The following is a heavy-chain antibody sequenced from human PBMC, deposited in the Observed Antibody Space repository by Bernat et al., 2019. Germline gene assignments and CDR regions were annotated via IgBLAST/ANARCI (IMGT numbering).Heavy chain of an antibody. D-gene: IGHD3-3*01. J-gene: IGHJ6*03. CDR1: GFTFGDYA. Sequence: EVQLVESGGGLVQPGRSLRLSCTASGFTFGDYAMSWVRQAPGKGLEWVGFIRSKAYGGTIEYAASVKGRFTISRDDSKSIAYLQMNSLKTEDTAVYYCTREVTFWSGYQSYYYYYYMDVWGKGTTVTVSS. CDR2: IRSKAYGGTI. CDR3: TREVTFWSGYQSYYYYYYMDV. V-gene: IGHV3-49*04.